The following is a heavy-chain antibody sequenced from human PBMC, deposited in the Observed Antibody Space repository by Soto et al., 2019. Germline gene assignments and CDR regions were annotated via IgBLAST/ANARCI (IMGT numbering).Heavy chain of an antibody. D-gene: IGHD1-7*01. Sequence: ASVKVSCKASGYTFTGYYMHWVRQAPGQGLEWMGWINPNSGGTNYAQKFQGWVTMTRDTSISTAYMELSRLRSDDTAVFYCARAPYITETTLFDAFDIWGQGTMVTVS. CDR3: ARAPYITETTLFDAFDI. J-gene: IGHJ3*02. V-gene: IGHV1-2*04. CDR2: INPNSGGT. CDR1: GYTFTGYY.